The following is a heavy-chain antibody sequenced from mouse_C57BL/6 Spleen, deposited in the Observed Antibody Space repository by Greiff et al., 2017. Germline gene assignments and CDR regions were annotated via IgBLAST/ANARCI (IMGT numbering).Heavy chain of an antibody. CDR3: AVYGSDGGDY. CDR2: IYPGDGDT. D-gene: IGHD2-10*02. Sequence: QVQLKQSGPELVKPGASVKISCKASGYAFSSSWMNWVKQRPGKGLEWIGRIYPGDGDTNYNGKFKGKATLTADKSSSTAYMQRSSLTSEDSAVYFCAVYGSDGGDYWGQGTTLTVSS. V-gene: IGHV1-82*01. CDR1: GYAFSSSW. J-gene: IGHJ2*01.